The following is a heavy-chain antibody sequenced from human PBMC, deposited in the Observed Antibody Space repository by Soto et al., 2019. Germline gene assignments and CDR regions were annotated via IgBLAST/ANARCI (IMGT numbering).Heavy chain of an antibody. Sequence: EVQLLESGGGLVQPGGSLRLSCAASGFNFSSYAMSWVRQAPGKGLEWVSAISGSGDSTYYADSVKGRFTISRDNSKNTLYLQMNSLRAEDTAVYYCAKSQLWLRGYYYYGMDVWGQGTTVTVSS. CDR2: ISGSGDST. CDR3: AKSQLWLRGYYYYGMDV. V-gene: IGHV3-23*01. D-gene: IGHD5-18*01. J-gene: IGHJ6*02. CDR1: GFNFSSYA.